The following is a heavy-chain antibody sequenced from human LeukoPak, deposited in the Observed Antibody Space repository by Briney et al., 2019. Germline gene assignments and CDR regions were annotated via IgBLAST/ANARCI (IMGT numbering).Heavy chain of an antibody. J-gene: IGHJ3*02. CDR2: IYYSEAT. Sequence: PSETLSLTCNVSGGSINRNDYSWAWIRQPPGKGLEWIGSIYYSEATEYNPSLKSRVTISVDTSKNQFSLKVSSVIAADTAVYYCARDHRFGARGRAFDIWGQGTMVTVSS. CDR1: GGSINRNDYS. V-gene: IGHV4-39*02. D-gene: IGHD3-3*01. CDR3: ARDHRFGARGRAFDI.